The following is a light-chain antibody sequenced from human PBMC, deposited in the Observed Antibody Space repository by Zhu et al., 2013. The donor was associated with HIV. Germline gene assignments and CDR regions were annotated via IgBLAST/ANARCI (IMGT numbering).Light chain of an antibody. J-gene: IGKJ1*01. Sequence: EVVMTQSPATLSVSPGERATLSCRASQSVSSNLAWYQQKPGQAPRLLIYGASTRASGIPDRFSGSGSGTDFTLTISSLQPEDFATYYCLQDYNYPWTFGQGTKVEIK. CDR2: GAS. CDR3: LQDYNYPWT. V-gene: IGKV3D-15*01. CDR1: QSVSSN.